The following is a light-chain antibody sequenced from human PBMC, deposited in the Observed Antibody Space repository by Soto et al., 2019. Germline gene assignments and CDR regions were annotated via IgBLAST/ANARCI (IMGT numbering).Light chain of an antibody. CDR2: DVS. Sequence: QSVLTQPASVSWSPGQSITISCTGTSSDVGGYNYVSWYQHHPGKAPKLMIYDVSNRPSGVSNRFSGSKSGNTASLTISGLQAEDEADYYCSSYTSSSTLPYVFGTGTKVTVL. J-gene: IGLJ1*01. CDR3: SSYTSSSTLPYV. V-gene: IGLV2-14*03. CDR1: SSDVGGYNY.